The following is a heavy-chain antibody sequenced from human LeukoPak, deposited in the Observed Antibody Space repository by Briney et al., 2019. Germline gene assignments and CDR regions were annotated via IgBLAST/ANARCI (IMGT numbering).Heavy chain of an antibody. CDR1: GGSISSYY. CDR3: ARQAGRHDAFDI. D-gene: IGHD6-6*01. Sequence: PSETLSLTCTVSGGSISSYYWSWIRQPPGKGLEWIGYIYYSGSTNYNPSLKSRVTISVDTSKNQFSLKLSSVTAADTAVYYCARQAGRHDAFDIWGQGTMVTVSS. V-gene: IGHV4-59*08. CDR2: IYYSGST. J-gene: IGHJ3*02.